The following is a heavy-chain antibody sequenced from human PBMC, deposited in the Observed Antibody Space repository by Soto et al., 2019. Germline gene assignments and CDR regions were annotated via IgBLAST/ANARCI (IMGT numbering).Heavy chain of an antibody. J-gene: IGHJ6*02. V-gene: IGHV4-31*03. CDR2: IYYSGST. Sequence: PSETLSLTCTVSGGSISSGGYYWSWIRQHPGKGLEWIGYIYYSGSTYYNPSLKSRVTISVDTSKNQFSLKLSSVTAADTAVYYCARSCIAAAGTPYYYYGMDVWGQGTTVTVSS. D-gene: IGHD6-13*01. CDR1: GGSISSGGYY. CDR3: ARSCIAAAGTPYYYYGMDV.